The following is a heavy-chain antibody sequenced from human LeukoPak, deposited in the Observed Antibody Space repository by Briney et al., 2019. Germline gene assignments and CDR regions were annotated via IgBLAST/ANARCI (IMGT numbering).Heavy chain of an antibody. Sequence: SETLSLTCAVYSGSFSGYYWSWIRQPPGKGLEWIGEINHSGSTNYNPSLKSRVTISVDTSKNQFSLKLSSVTAADTAVYYCARWYCSSTSCYSHAFDIWGQGTMVTVSS. V-gene: IGHV4-34*01. J-gene: IGHJ3*02. CDR1: SGSFSGYY. CDR3: ARWYCSSTSCYSHAFDI. CDR2: INHSGST. D-gene: IGHD2-2*02.